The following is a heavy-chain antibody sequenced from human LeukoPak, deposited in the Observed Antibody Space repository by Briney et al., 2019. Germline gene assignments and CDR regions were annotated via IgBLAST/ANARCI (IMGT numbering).Heavy chain of an antibody. Sequence: SETLSLTCTVSGGSISSYYWSWIRQPPGKGLEWIGYIYYSGSTNYNPSLKSRVTISVDTSKNQFSLKLSSVTAADTAVYYCARGTYYDSSGYSGVRLFDYWGQGTLLTVSS. D-gene: IGHD3-22*01. J-gene: IGHJ4*02. CDR3: ARGTYYDSSGYSGVRLFDY. CDR2: IYYSGST. CDR1: GGSISSYY. V-gene: IGHV4-59*01.